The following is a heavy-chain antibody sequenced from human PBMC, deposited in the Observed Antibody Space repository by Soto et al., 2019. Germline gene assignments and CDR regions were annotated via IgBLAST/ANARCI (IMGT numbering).Heavy chain of an antibody. J-gene: IGHJ4*02. CDR2: FDPEDGET. CDR3: ARTFHYGSGSPTQYFDY. CDR1: GYTLTELS. Sequence: GASVKVSCKVSGYTLTELSMHWVRQAPGKGLEWMGGFDPEDGETIYAQKFQGRVTMTEDTSTDTAYMELSSLRSEDTAVYYCARTFHYGSGSPTQYFDYWGQGTLVTVSS. D-gene: IGHD3-10*01. V-gene: IGHV1-24*01.